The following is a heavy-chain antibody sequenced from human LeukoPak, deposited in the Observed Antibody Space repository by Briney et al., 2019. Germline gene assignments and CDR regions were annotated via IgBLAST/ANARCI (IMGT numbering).Heavy chain of an antibody. J-gene: IGHJ5*02. V-gene: IGHV1-69*05. D-gene: IGHD6-13*01. Sequence: ASVKVSCKASGGTFSSYAISWVRQAPGQGLGWMGGIIPIFGTANYAQKFQGRVTITTDESTSTAYMELSSLRSEDTAVYYCARGRYSSSWYSFDPWGQGTLVTVSS. CDR2: IIPIFGTA. CDR3: ARGRYSSSWYSFDP. CDR1: GGTFSSYA.